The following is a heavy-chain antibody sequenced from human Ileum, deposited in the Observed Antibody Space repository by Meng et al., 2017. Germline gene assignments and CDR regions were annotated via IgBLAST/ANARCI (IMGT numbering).Heavy chain of an antibody. J-gene: IGHJ4*02. CDR1: GASFSGYC. V-gene: IGHV4-34*01. CDR2: INHNEST. D-gene: IGHD3-22*01. Sequence: VQLQPCRAGLLHPSQPLSLTCAVSGASFSGYCWRWIRQPPAKELQWIFEINHNESTTYNTPRKSRVTTSAETSKKKFSLQMRSVIAAAKTVHYCARNYNDSSDEDSNDYWGQGTLVTVSS. CDR3: ARNYNDSSDEDSNDY.